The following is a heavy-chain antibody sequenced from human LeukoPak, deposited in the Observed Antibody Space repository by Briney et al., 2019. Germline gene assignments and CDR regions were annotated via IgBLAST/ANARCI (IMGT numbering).Heavy chain of an antibody. J-gene: IGHJ4*02. D-gene: IGHD3-22*01. CDR2: ISGSGGST. CDR1: GFTFSSYA. CDR3: AKGDMIVVVITTLFDY. Sequence: GGSLRLSCAASGFTFSSYAMSWVRQAPGKGLEWVSAISGSGGSTYYADSVKGRFTISRDKSKNTLYLQMNSLRAEDTAVYYCAKGDMIVVVITTLFDYWGQGTLVTVSS. V-gene: IGHV3-23*01.